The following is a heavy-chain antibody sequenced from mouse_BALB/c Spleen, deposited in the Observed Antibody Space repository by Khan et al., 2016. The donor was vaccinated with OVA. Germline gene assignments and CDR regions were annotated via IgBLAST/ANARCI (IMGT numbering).Heavy chain of an antibody. CDR1: GFSLTNYG. Sequence: QVQLKESGPGLVAPSQSLSITCTVSGFSLTNYGVHWLRQPPGKGLEWLGVIWAGGSTNYNSALMSRLSISKDNSKGQVFLKMNSLQTDDIAVYYCATLYGDEPYWGQGTLVTVSA. V-gene: IGHV2-9*02. D-gene: IGHD2-13*01. J-gene: IGHJ3*01. CDR2: IWAGGST. CDR3: ATLYGDEPY.